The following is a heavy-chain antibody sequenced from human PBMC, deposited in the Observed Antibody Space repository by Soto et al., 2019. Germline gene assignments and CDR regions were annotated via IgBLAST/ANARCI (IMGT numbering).Heavy chain of an antibody. Sequence: QVQLQESGPGLVKPSETLSLTCTVSGGSISSYYWSWIRQPPGKGLEWIGYIYYSGSTNYNPSLKSRVTISVDTSKNQFSLKLSSVTAADTAVYYCARQVGVKVPAAMRPPPASAQYYYYYYMDVWGKGTTVTVSS. V-gene: IGHV4-59*01. CDR1: GGSISSYY. J-gene: IGHJ6*03. CDR3: ARQVGVKVPAAMRPPPASAQYYYYYYMDV. D-gene: IGHD2-2*01. CDR2: IYYSGST.